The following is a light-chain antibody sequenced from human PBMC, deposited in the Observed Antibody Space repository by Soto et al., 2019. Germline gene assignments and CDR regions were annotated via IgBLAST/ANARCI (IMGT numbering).Light chain of an antibody. CDR3: QQYNSYSRT. CDR2: DAS. V-gene: IGKV1-5*01. J-gene: IGKJ1*01. CDR1: QSISSW. Sequence: DIQMTQSPSTLSASLGDRVTITCRASQSISSWLAWYQQKPGKAPNLLIYDASSLESGVPSRFSGSGSGIEFTLTISSLQPDDFATYYCQQYNSYSRTFGQGTKVDI.